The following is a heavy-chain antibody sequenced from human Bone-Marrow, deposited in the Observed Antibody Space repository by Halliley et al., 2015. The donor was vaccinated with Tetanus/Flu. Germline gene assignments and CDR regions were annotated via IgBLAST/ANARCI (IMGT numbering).Heavy chain of an antibody. Sequence: PGKGLQWVSSISSRSSYKDYADSVKGRFTVSRDNAKNTLYLEMKSLRVDDTAIYFCARGHFTYDSWGQGTLVTVSS. J-gene: IGHJ4*02. CDR3: ARGHFTYDS. CDR2: ISSRSSYK. V-gene: IGHV3-21*04.